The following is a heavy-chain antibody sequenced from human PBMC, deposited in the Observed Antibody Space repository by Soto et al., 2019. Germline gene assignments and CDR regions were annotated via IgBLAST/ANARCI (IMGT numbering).Heavy chain of an antibody. Sequence: VQLVQSGAEVKKPGASVKVSCSASGYTFTNSAMHWVRQAPRESVEWMGWINGGNGDTKYSQKFQERITITRDTSASTAYMELSSLRSEDSAVYYCAPSVIVATVTLNWFEPWGQGTLVTVSS. CDR2: INGGNGDT. V-gene: IGHV1-3*01. J-gene: IGHJ5*02. D-gene: IGHD3-22*01. CDR1: GYTFTNSA. CDR3: APSVIVATVTLNWFEP.